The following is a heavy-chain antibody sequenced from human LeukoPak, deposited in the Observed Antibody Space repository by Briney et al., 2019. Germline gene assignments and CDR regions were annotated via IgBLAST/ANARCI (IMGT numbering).Heavy chain of an antibody. CDR2: ISAYNGNT. CDR1: GYTFTSYG. D-gene: IGHD3-3*01. J-gene: IGHJ5*02. Sequence: GASVKVSCKASGYTFTSYGISWVRQAPGQGLEWMGWISAYNGNTNYAQKLQGRVTMTTDTSTSTAYMELRSLRSDDTAVYYCARVPILRFLEWLFDPWGQGTLVTASS. V-gene: IGHV1-18*01. CDR3: ARVPILRFLEWLFDP.